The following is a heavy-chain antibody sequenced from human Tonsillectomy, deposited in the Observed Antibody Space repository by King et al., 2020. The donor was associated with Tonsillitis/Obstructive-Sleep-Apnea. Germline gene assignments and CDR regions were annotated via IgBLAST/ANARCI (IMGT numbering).Heavy chain of an antibody. J-gene: IGHJ6*03. CDR3: ARDEGWDYDYYYYMDV. CDR2: ISYDGSSK. Sequence: VQLVESGGGVVQPGRSLRLSCAASGFTFSSYAIHWVRQAPGKGLEWVAVISYDGSSKYYADSVKGRSTISRDNSKNTLFLQMNSLTAQDTAVYYCARDEGWDYDYYYYMDVWGKGSTVTVSS. D-gene: IGHD1-26*01. CDR1: GFTFSSYA. V-gene: IGHV3-30*01.